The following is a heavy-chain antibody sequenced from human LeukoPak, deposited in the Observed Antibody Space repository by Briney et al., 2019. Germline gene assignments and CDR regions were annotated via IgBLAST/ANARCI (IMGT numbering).Heavy chain of an antibody. CDR2: ISWNSGSI. Sequence: GGSLRLSCAASGFTFDDYAMHWVRQAPGKGLEWVSGISWNSGSIGYADSVKGRFTISRDNAKNSLYLQMNSLRAEDTALYYCAAGTATGNFDYWGQGTLVTVSS. V-gene: IGHV3-9*01. D-gene: IGHD6-13*01. CDR3: AAGTATGNFDY. J-gene: IGHJ4*02. CDR1: GFTFDDYA.